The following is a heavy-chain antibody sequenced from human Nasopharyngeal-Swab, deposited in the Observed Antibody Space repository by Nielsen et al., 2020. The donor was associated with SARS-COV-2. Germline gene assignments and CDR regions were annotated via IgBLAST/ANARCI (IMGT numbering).Heavy chain of an antibody. Sequence: GGSLRLSCAASGFTFSSYAMSWVRQAPGKGLDWVGFISSDGNKKYYAESVRGRFTISRDISKNTVYLQMNSLRPEDTAIYYCGRGGSDFWGQGTLVTVSS. D-gene: IGHD1-26*01. CDR3: GRGGSDF. CDR2: ISSDGNKK. CDR1: GFTFSSYA. J-gene: IGHJ4*02. V-gene: IGHV3-30*04.